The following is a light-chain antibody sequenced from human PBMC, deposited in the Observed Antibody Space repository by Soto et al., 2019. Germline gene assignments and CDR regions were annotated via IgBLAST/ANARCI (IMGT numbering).Light chain of an antibody. J-gene: IGKJ5*01. CDR1: QSTSSY. V-gene: IGKV1-5*03. Sequence: DIQMTQSPSTLSASVGDRVTITCRASQSTSSYLAWYQQKPGKAPKLLIYQASSLESGVPSRFSGSGSGTEFTLTISSLQPDDFATYYCQQYNSYSPITFGQGTRLEIK. CDR3: QQYNSYSPIT. CDR2: QAS.